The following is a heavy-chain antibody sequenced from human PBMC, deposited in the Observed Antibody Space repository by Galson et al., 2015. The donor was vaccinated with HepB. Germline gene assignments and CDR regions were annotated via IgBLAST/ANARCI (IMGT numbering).Heavy chain of an antibody. V-gene: IGHV4-34*01. CDR2: INHSGST. Sequence: TLSLTCAVYGGSFSGYYWSWIRQPPGKGLEWIGEINHSGSTNYNPSLKSRVTISVDTSKNQFSLKLSSVTAADTAVYYCARGSRRGIVVVPAALRTGRFDYWGQGTLVTVSS. CDR3: ARGSRRGIVVVPAALRTGRFDY. D-gene: IGHD2-2*01. J-gene: IGHJ4*02. CDR1: GGSFSGYY.